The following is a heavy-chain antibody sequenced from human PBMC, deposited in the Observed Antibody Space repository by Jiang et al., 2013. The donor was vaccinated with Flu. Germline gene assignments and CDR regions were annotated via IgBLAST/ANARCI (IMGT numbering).Heavy chain of an antibody. Sequence: LVQPGGSRRDSPRAASGFTFSSYEMNWVRQAPGKGLEWVSYISSSGSTIYYADSVKGRFTISRDNAKNSLYLQMNSLRAEDTAVYYCARGLAEYYWGQGTLVTVSS. CDR1: GFTFSSYE. V-gene: IGHV3-48*03. D-gene: IGHD6-13*01. CDR3: ARGLAEYY. J-gene: IGHJ4*02. CDR2: ISSSGSTI.